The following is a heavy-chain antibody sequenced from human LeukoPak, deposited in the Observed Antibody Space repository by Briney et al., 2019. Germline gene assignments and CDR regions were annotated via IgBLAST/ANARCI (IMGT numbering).Heavy chain of an antibody. CDR1: GGSISSYY. V-gene: IGHV4-4*09. CDR3: ARHARKIFGVAGSWFDP. Sequence: PSETLSLTCTVSGGSISSYYWSWIRQPPGKGLEWIGYIYTSVSTNYNPSLKSRVTISVDTSKNQFSLKLSSVTAADTAVYYGARHARKIFGVAGSWFDPWGQGTLVTVSS. D-gene: IGHD3-3*01. CDR2: IYTSVST. J-gene: IGHJ5*02.